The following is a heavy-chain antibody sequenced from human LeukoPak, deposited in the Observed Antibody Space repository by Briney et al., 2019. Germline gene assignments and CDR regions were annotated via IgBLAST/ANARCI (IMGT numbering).Heavy chain of an antibody. CDR1: GFTVSNNY. J-gene: IGHJ4*02. CDR2: IYSGGST. CDR3: AKDIMIWGVNSFDY. Sequence: GGSLRLSCAVSGFTVSNNYMSWVRQAPGKGLEWVSVIYSGGSTYYADSVRGRFTISRDNSKNTVDLQMDSLRAEDTALYYCAKDIMIWGVNSFDYWGQGTLVTVSS. D-gene: IGHD3-10*01. V-gene: IGHV3-53*01.